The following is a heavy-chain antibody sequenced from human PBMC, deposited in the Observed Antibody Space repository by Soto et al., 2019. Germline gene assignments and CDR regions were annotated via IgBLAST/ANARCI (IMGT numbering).Heavy chain of an antibody. CDR2: MNPDSGYA. CDR1: GYTFTNSD. Sequence: QVQLVQSGSEVKKPGASVKVSCKASGYTFTNSDINWVRQAPGQGLEWMGWMNPDSGYAAYAQKFQGRVTLTTSTSPSTVYMEMRSLGSEDTAVYYCARRPHCSGGICYYGLDNWGQETLVTVSS. V-gene: IGHV1-8*01. J-gene: IGHJ4*02. CDR3: ARRPHCSGGICYYGLDN. D-gene: IGHD2-15*01.